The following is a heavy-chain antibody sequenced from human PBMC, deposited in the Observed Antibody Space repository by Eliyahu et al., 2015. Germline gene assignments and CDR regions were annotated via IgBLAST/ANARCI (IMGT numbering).Heavy chain of an antibody. CDR1: GFTFSSXG. J-gene: IGHJ6*02. D-gene: IGHD2-2*02. CDR3: ARDLLMGGYQLLYPKCGMDL. Sequence: QVQLVESGGGVVQPGRSLRLSCAASGFTFSSXGXHWVRQAPGKGLEWVAVISYDGKNIYYGDSVKGRFTISRDNSTNRLYLQMDSLRAEDTAVYYCARDLLMGGYQLLYPKCGMDLWGQGTTVTVSS. V-gene: IGHV3-30*13. CDR2: ISYDGKNI.